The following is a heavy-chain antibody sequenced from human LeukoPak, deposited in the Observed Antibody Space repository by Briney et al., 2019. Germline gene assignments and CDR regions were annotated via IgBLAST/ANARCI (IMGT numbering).Heavy chain of an antibody. J-gene: IGHJ2*01. D-gene: IGHD3-16*01. Sequence: GGSLRLSCAASGFTFSSYGMHWVRQAPGKGLEWVAVIWYDGSNKYYADSVKGRFTISRDNSKNTLYLQMNSLRAGDTAVYYCVRVTWVSDYWYFDLWGRGTLVTVSS. V-gene: IGHV3-33*01. CDR3: VRVTWVSDYWYFDL. CDR2: IWYDGSNK. CDR1: GFTFSSYG.